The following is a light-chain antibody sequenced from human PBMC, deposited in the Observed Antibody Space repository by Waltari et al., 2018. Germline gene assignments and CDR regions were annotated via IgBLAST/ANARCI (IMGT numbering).Light chain of an antibody. Sequence: SYELTQPPSVSVSPGQTARITCSGDSLPKKYAFWYQQKSGQAPVLIIYDYNKRPSGIPARCSGSSSGTMATLTISGAQVEDESDYYCYSTDSTGNHVVFGGGTKLTVL. J-gene: IGLJ2*01. CDR2: DYN. V-gene: IGLV3-10*01. CDR3: YSTDSTGNHVV. CDR1: SLPKKY.